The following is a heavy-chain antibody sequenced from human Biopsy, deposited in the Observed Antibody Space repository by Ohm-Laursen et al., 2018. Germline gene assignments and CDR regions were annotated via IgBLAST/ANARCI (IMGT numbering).Heavy chain of an antibody. V-gene: IGHV4-59*01. J-gene: IGHJ4*02. Sequence: SQTLSLTCRVSGGSIISYYWNWIRQSPGKGLEWIGFIYYAGHTNYNPSLKSRATISVDTSKNQFSLKVISVTAADTAVYYCARLTGDPSHWGQGILVTVSS. CDR3: ARLTGDPSH. CDR2: IYYAGHT. D-gene: IGHD7-27*01. CDR1: GGSIISYY.